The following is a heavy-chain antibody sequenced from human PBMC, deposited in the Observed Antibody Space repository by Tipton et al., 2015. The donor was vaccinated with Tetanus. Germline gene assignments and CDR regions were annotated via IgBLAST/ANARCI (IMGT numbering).Heavy chain of an antibody. CDR1: GYTFTSYD. D-gene: IGHD2-2*01. Sequence: QLVQSGAEVKKPGASVRVSCKASGYTFTSYDINWVRQATGQEPEWMGWMNPNSGNTGYSQKFQGRVTMTRDTSITTAYLELTSLRSEDTAVYYCARESASRNFYFDYWGQGTLVTVST. CDR2: MNPNSGNT. CDR3: ARESASRNFYFDY. J-gene: IGHJ4*02. V-gene: IGHV1-8*01.